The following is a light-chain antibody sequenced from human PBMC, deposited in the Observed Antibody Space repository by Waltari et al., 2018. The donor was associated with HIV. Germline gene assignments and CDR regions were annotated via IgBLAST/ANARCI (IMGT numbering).Light chain of an antibody. Sequence: QSALTQPPSASGSPGQSVTISCTGTSSDVGGYNYVSWYQQHPGKAPKLMIYEVSKRPSGVPDRFFGSKSGNTASLTVSGLRSEDEADYYCAAWNDRLSGYVFGTGTKVTV. V-gene: IGLV2-8*01. CDR2: EVS. J-gene: IGLJ1*01. CDR3: AAWNDRLSGYV. CDR1: SSDVGGYNY.